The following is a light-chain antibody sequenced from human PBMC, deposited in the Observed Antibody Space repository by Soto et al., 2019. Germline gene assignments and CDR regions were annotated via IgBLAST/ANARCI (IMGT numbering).Light chain of an antibody. CDR3: QQRSNWPST. V-gene: IGKV3-11*01. J-gene: IGKJ4*01. Sequence: EIVLTQSPAPLSLSPGERAALSCRASQSVSSYFAWYQQKPGQAPRLLIYDASKRAPGIPARFTGSGSGTDFTLTISSLEPEDFAVYFCQQRSNWPSTFGGGTKVEI. CDR1: QSVSSY. CDR2: DAS.